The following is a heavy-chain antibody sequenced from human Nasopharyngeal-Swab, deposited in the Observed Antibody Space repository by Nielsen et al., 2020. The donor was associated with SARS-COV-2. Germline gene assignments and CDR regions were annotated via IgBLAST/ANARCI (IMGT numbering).Heavy chain of an antibody. CDR2: IKSDGSDT. J-gene: IGHJ4*02. CDR3: ARDAPAHYGAFY. V-gene: IGHV3-74*01. Sequence: GESLKISCAASGFTFSGSWMHWVRQAPGKGLEWVSRIKSDGSDTRYADSVKGRFSISRDSSKNTLYLQMDSLRGEDTAVYYCARDAPAHYGAFYWGRGTLVTVSS. D-gene: IGHD4-17*01. CDR1: GFTFSGSW.